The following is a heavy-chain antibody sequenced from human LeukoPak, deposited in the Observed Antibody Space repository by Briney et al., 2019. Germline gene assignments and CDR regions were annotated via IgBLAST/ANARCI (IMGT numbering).Heavy chain of an antibody. CDR3: VRSAFHAGSGNYYDY. D-gene: IGHD3-22*01. J-gene: IGHJ4*02. Sequence: PGGSLRLSCAASGFTFSSYWMHWVRQAPGKGLVWVSRISPDGSTTGHADSVKGRFTTSRDNAKNTLYLQMNSLRVEDTAVYYCVRSAFHAGSGNYYDYWGQGTLVTVSA. V-gene: IGHV3-74*01. CDR2: ISPDGSTT. CDR1: GFTFSSYW.